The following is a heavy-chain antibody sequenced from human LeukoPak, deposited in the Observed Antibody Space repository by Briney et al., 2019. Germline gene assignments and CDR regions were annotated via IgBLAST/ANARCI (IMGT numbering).Heavy chain of an antibody. CDR1: GGSFSGYY. CDR3: ARTATYCDILTDYFRAFDI. D-gene: IGHD3-9*01. V-gene: IGHV4-34*01. CDR2: INHSGST. Sequence: SETLSLTCAVYGGSFSGYYWSWIRQPPGKGLEWIGEINHSGSTNYNPSLMSRVTISVDTSKNQFSLKLSSVTAADTAVYYCARTATYCDILTDYFRAFDIWGQGTMVTVSS. J-gene: IGHJ3*02.